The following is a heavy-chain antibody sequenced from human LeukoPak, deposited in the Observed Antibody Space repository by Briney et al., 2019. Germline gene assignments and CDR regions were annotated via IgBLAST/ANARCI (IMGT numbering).Heavy chain of an antibody. Sequence: GGSLRLSCAASGFIFSSYWMTWVRQAPGKGLEWVANIKQDGSGQYYVDSVKGRFTISRDNAKNSLYLQMNSLRAEDTAVYYCARDRVAAAGTNWFDPWGQGTLVTVSS. CDR2: IKQDGSGQ. CDR3: ARDRVAAAGTNWFDP. D-gene: IGHD6-13*01. CDR1: GFIFSSYW. V-gene: IGHV3-7*03. J-gene: IGHJ5*02.